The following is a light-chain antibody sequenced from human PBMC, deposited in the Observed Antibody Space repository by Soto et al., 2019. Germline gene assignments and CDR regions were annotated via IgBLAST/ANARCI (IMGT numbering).Light chain of an antibody. CDR1: GSDVGAYRY. V-gene: IGLV2-14*01. Sequence: QSVLTQPASVSGSPGQSITISCTGTGSDVGAYRYVSWYQQHPGQAPKLIIYDVSNRPSGVSDRFSGSKSGNTASLTISGLQSDDEADYYCDSYTSSSSYAFGPGTKVTV. J-gene: IGLJ1*01. CDR3: DSYTSSSSYA. CDR2: DVS.